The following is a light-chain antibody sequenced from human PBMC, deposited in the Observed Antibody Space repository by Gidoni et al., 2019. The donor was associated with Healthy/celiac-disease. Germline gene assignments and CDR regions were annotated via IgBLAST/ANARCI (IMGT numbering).Light chain of an antibody. CDR2: AAS. Sequence: DIQMTPSPSSLSAAVGDRVTITCRASQSISSYLNWYQQKPGKAPKLLNYAASSLQSGVPSRFSGSGSGTDFTLTISSLQPEYFATYYCQQSYSTPWTFGQGTKVEIK. J-gene: IGKJ1*01. V-gene: IGKV1-39*01. CDR3: QQSYSTPWT. CDR1: QSISSY.